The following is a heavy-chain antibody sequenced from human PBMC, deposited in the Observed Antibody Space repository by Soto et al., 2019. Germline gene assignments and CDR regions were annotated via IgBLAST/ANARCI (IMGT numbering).Heavy chain of an antibody. CDR1: GGSFSGYY. Sequence: SETLSLTCAVYGGSFSGYYWSWIRQPTGKGLEWIGEINHSGSTNYNPSLKSRVTMSVDTSKNQFSLKLSSVTAADTAVYYCARDEGYSSSSGWFDPWGQGTPVRVCS. D-gene: IGHD6-6*01. V-gene: IGHV4-34*01. J-gene: IGHJ5*02. CDR3: ARDEGYSSSSGWFDP. CDR2: INHSGST.